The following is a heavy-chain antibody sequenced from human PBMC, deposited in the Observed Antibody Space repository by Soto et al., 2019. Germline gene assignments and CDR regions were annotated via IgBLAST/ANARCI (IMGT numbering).Heavy chain of an antibody. V-gene: IGHV1-3*01. CDR3: ARAVAVPADFAY. CDR2: INAGNGNT. J-gene: IGHJ4*02. CDR1: GYTFTSYA. D-gene: IGHD5-12*01. Sequence: ASVKVSCKASGYTFTSYAMHWVRQAPGQRLEWMGWINAGNGNTKYSQKFQGRVTITRDTSASTAYMELSSLRSEDTAVYYCARAVAVPADFAYWGQGTLVTVSS.